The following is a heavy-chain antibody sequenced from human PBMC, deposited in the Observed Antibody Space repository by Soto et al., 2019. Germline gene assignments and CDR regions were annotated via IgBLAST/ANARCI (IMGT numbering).Heavy chain of an antibody. CDR2: IRSKAYGVTT. CDR3: TRDRDLAAAGPKGY. D-gene: IGHD6-13*01. V-gene: IGHV3-49*04. CDR1: GFTFVDYI. Sequence: LRLSCTSSGFTFVDYIMNWVRLAPVKGLEWVGFIRSKAYGVTTEYAASVKDRFTISRDDSKSIAYLQMNSLKTEDTAVYYCTRDRDLAAAGPKGYWGQGTLVTVSS. J-gene: IGHJ4*02.